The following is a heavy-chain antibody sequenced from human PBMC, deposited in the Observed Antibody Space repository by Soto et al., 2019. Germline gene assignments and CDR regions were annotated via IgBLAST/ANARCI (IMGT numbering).Heavy chain of an antibody. V-gene: IGHV6-1*01. CDR3: ASRYCGGPSCYFDQ. D-gene: IGHD2-15*01. CDR1: GDSVSSNIAA. J-gene: IGHJ4*02. CDR2: TYYRSKWYY. Sequence: SQTLSLTCAISGDSVSSNIAAWNWIRQSPSRGLEWLGRTYYRSKWYYDYAISVISRITINSDTSKNQFSLQLSSVTPEDTAVYYCASRYCGGPSCYFDQWGQGILVTVSS.